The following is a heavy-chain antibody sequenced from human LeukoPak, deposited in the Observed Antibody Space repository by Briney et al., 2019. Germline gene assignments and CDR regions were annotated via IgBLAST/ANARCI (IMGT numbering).Heavy chain of an antibody. D-gene: IGHD3-3*01. V-gene: IGHV4-59*01. CDR3: ARASRYYDFWSASRFDY. CDR2: IYYSGST. CDR1: GGSISSYY. J-gene: IGHJ4*02. Sequence: SETLSLTCTVSGGSISSYYWSWIRQPPGKGLEWIGYIYYSGSTNYNPSLKSRVTISVDTSKNQFSLKLSSVTAADTAVYYCARASRYYDFWSASRFDYWGQGTLVTVSS.